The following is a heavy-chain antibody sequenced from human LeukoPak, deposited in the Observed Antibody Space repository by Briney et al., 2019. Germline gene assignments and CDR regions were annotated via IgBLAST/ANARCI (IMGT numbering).Heavy chain of an antibody. CDR2: IHPGDSDT. V-gene: IGHV5-51*01. J-gene: IGHJ6*02. Sequence: GESLKISCKGSGYSFTSYWIGWVRQMPGKGLEWMGIIHPGDSDTRYSPSFQGQVTISADKSISTAYLQWSSLKASDTAMYYCARRLGYCSSTSCYSYYGMDVWGQGTTVTVSS. CDR3: ARRLGYCSSTSCYSYYGMDV. CDR1: GYSFTSYW. D-gene: IGHD2-2*01.